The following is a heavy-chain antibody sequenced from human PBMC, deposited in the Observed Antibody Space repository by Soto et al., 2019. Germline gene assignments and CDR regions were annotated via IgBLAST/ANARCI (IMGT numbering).Heavy chain of an antibody. Sequence: SLRLSCAASGFTARRNYLSWFRHAPGKGLEWVSVIYSGGSTYYADSVKGRFTISRHNSKNTLYLQMNSLRTKDTAVYYCARVLECPAGWFAPWGQGKLVSVSP. D-gene: IGHD3-3*01. CDR3: ARVLECPAGWFAP. CDR2: IYSGGST. V-gene: IGHV3-53*04. J-gene: IGHJ5*02. CDR1: GFTARRNY.